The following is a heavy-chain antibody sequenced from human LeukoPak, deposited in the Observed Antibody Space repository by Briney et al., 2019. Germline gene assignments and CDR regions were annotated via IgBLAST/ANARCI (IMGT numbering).Heavy chain of an antibody. Sequence: GGSLRLSCAASGFTFSGSAMHWVRQASGKGLEWVGRIRSKANSYATAYAASVKGRFTISRDDSKNTAYLQVNSLKTEDTAVYYCTRVRRGVDYYYYYMDVWGKGTTVTVSS. V-gene: IGHV3-73*01. J-gene: IGHJ6*03. CDR1: GFTFSGSA. CDR3: TRVRRGVDYYYYYMDV. CDR2: IRSKANSYAT. D-gene: IGHD3-10*01.